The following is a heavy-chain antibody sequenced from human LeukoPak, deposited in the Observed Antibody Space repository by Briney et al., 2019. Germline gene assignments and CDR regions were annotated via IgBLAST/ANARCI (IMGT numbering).Heavy chain of an antibody. D-gene: IGHD6-13*01. V-gene: IGHV4-4*07. CDR1: GGSINNYY. CDR2: IYHSGSA. CDR3: ARGDGVASASGGVDP. Sequence: SETLSLTCTVSGGSINNYYWSWIRQPAGKGLEWIGRIYHSGSADVTPSLKSRATISADRSKDQFSLKLSSVNAADTAVYYCARGDGVASASGGVDPWGQGTLVTVTS. J-gene: IGHJ5*02.